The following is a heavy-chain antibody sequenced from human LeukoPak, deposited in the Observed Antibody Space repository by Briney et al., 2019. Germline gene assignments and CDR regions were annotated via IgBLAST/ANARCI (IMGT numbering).Heavy chain of an antibody. Sequence: GGSLRLSCAASGFTFDDFGMSWVRQAPGKGLEWVSGINWNGGRTGYADSVKGRFTISRDNAKKSLYLQMNSLRAEDTALYCCARKWLSNAFDIWGQGTMVTVSS. D-gene: IGHD5-12*01. CDR2: INWNGGRT. CDR3: ARKWLSNAFDI. CDR1: GFTFDDFG. J-gene: IGHJ3*02. V-gene: IGHV3-20*04.